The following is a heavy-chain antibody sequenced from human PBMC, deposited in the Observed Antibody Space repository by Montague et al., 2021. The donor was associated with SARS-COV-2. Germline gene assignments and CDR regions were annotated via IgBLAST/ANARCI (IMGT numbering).Heavy chain of an antibody. CDR1: GYSISSGYY. CDR3: ARDCYDYGSGSYQRWFDP. D-gene: IGHD3-10*01. Sequence: SKTLSLTCTVSGYSISSGYYWGWIRQPPGKGLEWIGSIYHSGSTYYSPSLKSRVTISVDTSKNQFSLKLSSVTAADTAVYYCARDCYDYGSGSYQRWFDPWGQGTLVTVSS. V-gene: IGHV4-38-2*02. J-gene: IGHJ5*02. CDR2: IYHSGST.